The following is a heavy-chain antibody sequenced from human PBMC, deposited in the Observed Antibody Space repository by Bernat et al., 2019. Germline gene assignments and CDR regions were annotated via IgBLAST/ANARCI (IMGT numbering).Heavy chain of an antibody. CDR1: RFTFSSYA. CDR3: ARDLQRRVLLWFGELGY. Sequence: QVQLVESGGGVVQPGRSLRLSCAASRFTFSSYAMHWVRQAPGKGLEWVAVISYDGSNKYYADSVKGRFTISRDNSKNTLYLQMNSLRAEDTAVYYCARDLQRRVLLWFGELGYWGQGTLVTVSS. CDR2: ISYDGSNK. V-gene: IGHV3-30-3*01. D-gene: IGHD3-10*01. J-gene: IGHJ4*02.